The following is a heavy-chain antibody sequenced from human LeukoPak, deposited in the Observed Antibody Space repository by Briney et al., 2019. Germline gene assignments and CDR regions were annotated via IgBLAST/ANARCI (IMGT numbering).Heavy chain of an antibody. D-gene: IGHD3-3*01. J-gene: IGHJ4*02. CDR3: ATATKSGYYSY. CDR1: GFTFSTYD. CDR2: IGTAGDT. Sequence: DPGGSLRLSCVASGFTFSTYDMHWVRQARGEGLEWVSAIGTAGDTYYPGSVKGRFTISRENAENSLYLQMNSLRVGDTAMYYCATATKSGYYSYWGQGTLVPVSA. V-gene: IGHV3-13*01.